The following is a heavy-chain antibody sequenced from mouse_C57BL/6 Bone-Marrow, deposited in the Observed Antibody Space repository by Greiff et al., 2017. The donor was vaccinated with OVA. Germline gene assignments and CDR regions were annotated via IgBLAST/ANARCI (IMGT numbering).Heavy chain of an antibody. J-gene: IGHJ2*01. Sequence: EVMLVESGAELVRPGSSVKMSCKTSGYTFTSYGINWVKQRPGQGLEWIGYIYIGNGYTEYNEKFKGKATLTSDTSSSTAYMQLSSLTSEDSAIYFCARGQLRLRYYFDYWGQGTTLTVSS. CDR1: GYTFTSYG. CDR2: IYIGNGYT. CDR3: ARGQLRLRYYFDY. D-gene: IGHD3-2*02. V-gene: IGHV1-58*01.